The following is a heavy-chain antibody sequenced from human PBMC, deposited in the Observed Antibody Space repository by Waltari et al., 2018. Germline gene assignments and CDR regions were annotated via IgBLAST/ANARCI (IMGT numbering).Heavy chain of an antibody. CDR3: AREAVLWFGELFFDY. CDR1: GGSISSGSYY. D-gene: IGHD3-10*01. Sequence: QVQLQESGPGLVKPSQTLSLTCTVSGGSISSGSYYWSWIRQPAGKGLEWIGRIYTSGSTNSNPSLKSRVTISVDTSKNQFSLKLSSVTAADTAVYYCAREAVLWFGELFFDYWGQGTLVTVSS. V-gene: IGHV4-61*02. J-gene: IGHJ4*02. CDR2: IYTSGST.